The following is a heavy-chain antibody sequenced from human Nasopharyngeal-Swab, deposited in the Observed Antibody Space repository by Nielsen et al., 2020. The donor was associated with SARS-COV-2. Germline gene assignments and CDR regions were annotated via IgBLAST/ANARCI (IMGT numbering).Heavy chain of an antibody. CDR2: IKQDGSEK. J-gene: IGHJ6*03. V-gene: IGHV3-7*03. D-gene: IGHD3-22*01. CDR1: GFTFSSNW. CDR3: ARDRASSGYYYNYYYYYMDV. Sequence: GGSLRLSCAAAGFTFSSNWMSWVRQAQGKGLEWVANIKQDGSEKYYVDSVKGRFTISRDNAKNSLYLQMNSLRAEDTAVYYCARDRASSGYYYNYYYYYMDVWGKGTTVTVSS.